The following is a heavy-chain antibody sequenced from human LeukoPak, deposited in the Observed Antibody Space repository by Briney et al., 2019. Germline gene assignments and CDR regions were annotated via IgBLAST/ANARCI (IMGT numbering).Heavy chain of an antibody. CDR1: GFTFSSYA. CDR3: AKDASGWLQLDYYFDY. CDR2: ISGSGGST. V-gene: IGHV3-23*01. D-gene: IGHD6-19*01. J-gene: IGHJ4*02. Sequence: GGSLRLSCAASGFTFSSYAMTWVRQAPGKGLEWVSTISGSGGSTYYADSVKGRFTISRDNSKSTLYLQMSSLRADDTAVYYCAKDASGWLQLDYYFDYWGQGTLVTVSS.